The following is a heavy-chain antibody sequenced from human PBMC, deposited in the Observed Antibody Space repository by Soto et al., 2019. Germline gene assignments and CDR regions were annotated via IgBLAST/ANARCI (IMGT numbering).Heavy chain of an antibody. CDR1: GFTFSKNA. CDR2: ISDGGGST. Sequence: EIQLLESGGDLVQPGGSLRLSCAASGFTFSKNAISWVRQAPGKGLEWVSAISDGGGSTYYADSVKGRLTISRDNSKNTLYLQMNSLRAEDTALYYCARAFCGGTSCLGGNLDYWGQGTLVTVSS. V-gene: IGHV3-23*01. D-gene: IGHD2-2*01. J-gene: IGHJ4*02. CDR3: ARAFCGGTSCLGGNLDY.